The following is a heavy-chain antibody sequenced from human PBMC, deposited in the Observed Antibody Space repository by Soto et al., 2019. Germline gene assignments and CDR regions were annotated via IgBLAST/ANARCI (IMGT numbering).Heavy chain of an antibody. CDR2: ISSSGSTI. CDR3: ARGRREYCSSTSCYDYYYGMDV. D-gene: IGHD2-2*01. Sequence: PGGSLRLSCAASGFTFSSYEMNWVRQAPGKGLEWVPYISSSGSTIYYADSVKGRFTISRDNAKNSLYLQMNSLRAEDTAVYYCARGRREYCSSTSCYDYYYGMDVWGQGTTVTVSS. CDR1: GFTFSSYE. V-gene: IGHV3-48*03. J-gene: IGHJ6*02.